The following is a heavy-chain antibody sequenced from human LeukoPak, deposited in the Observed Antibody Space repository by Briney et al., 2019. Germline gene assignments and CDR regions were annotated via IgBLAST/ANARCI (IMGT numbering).Heavy chain of an antibody. V-gene: IGHV3-48*04. CDR1: GFTFRSYW. J-gene: IGHJ6*02. CDR3: AREIAVAGTPYYYYGMDV. CDR2: ISSSSSTI. D-gene: IGHD6-19*01. Sequence: PGGSLRLSCAASGFTFRSYWMHWVRQAPGKGLEWVSYISSSSSTIYYADSVKGRFTISRDNAKNSLYLQMNSLRAEDTAVYYCAREIAVAGTPYYYYGMDVWGQGTTVTVSS.